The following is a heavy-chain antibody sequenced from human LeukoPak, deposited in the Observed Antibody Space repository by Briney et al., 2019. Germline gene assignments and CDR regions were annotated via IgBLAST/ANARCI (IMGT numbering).Heavy chain of an antibody. V-gene: IGHV3-73*01. CDR3: ARDIYYDSSGYYGSVY. CDR2: IRSKANSYAT. J-gene: IGHJ4*02. CDR1: GFTFSGSA. D-gene: IGHD3-22*01. Sequence: PGGSLRLSCAASGFTFSGSAMHWVRQASGKGLEWVGRIRSKANSYATAYAASVKGRFTISRDDSKNTAYLQMNSLKTEDTAVYYCARDIYYDSSGYYGSVYWGQGTLVTVSS.